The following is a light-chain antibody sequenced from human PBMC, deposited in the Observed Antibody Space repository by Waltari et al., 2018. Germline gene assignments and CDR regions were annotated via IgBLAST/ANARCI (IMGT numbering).Light chain of an antibody. CDR2: GAS. CDR3: QQYNNWPLT. Sequence: ELVMTQSPDTLSVSPGERASLSCRASQSVSSNLAWYQQKPGQTPRLLIYGASTRATGIPARFSGSGSGTEFTLTISSLQSEDFAVYYCQQYNNWPLTFGGGTKVEIK. V-gene: IGKV3-15*01. CDR1: QSVSSN. J-gene: IGKJ4*01.